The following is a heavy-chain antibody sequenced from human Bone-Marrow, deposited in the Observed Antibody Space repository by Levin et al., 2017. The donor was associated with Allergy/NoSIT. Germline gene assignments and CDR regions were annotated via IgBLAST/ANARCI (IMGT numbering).Heavy chain of an antibody. CDR3: AKGWGDY. CDR1: GFTFSRFL. CDR2: ISDAGT. V-gene: IGHV3-23*01. D-gene: IGHD3-16*01. J-gene: IGHJ4*02. Sequence: PGGSLRLSCEASGFTFSRFLMTWARQAPGKGLEWVSSISDAGTYYADSVKGRFTISRDNSKNTLYLQMNSLRLDDTALYYCAKGWGDYWGQGALVTVSS.